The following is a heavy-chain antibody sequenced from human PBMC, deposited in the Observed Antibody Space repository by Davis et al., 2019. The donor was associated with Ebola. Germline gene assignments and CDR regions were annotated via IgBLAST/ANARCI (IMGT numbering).Heavy chain of an antibody. Sequence: GESLKISCAASGFTFSGSAMHWVRQASGKGLAWVGRIRSKANSYATAYAASVKGRFTIPRDDSKNTAYLQMNSLKTEDTAVYYCTMNIPAAMGGMDVWGQGTTVTVSS. J-gene: IGHJ6*02. CDR1: GFTFSGSA. CDR3: TMNIPAAMGGMDV. D-gene: IGHD2-2*01. CDR2: IRSKANSYAT. V-gene: IGHV3-73*01.